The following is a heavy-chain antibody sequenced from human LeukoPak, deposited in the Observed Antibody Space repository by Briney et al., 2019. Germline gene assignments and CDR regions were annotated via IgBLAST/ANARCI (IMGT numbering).Heavy chain of an antibody. D-gene: IGHD1-26*01. CDR1: GGSISSGSYF. J-gene: IGHJ3*02. CDR3: ARLVVGATRAFDI. CDR2: SYSGGST. Sequence: PSETLSLTCTVSGGSISSGSYFWGRIRQSPGKGLEWIGSSYSGGSTYYQNPSLKSRVTISVDTSKNQFSLKLSSVTAADTAVYYCARLVVGATRAFDIWGQGTMVTVSS. V-gene: IGHV4-39*07.